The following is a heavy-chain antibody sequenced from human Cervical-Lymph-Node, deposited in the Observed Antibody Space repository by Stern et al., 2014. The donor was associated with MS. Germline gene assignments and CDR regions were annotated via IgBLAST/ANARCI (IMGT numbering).Heavy chain of an antibody. D-gene: IGHD1-26*01. J-gene: IGHJ5*01. V-gene: IGHV4-59*01. Sequence: QLQLQESGPGLVKPSETVSLTCTVSGGSMSSKYWNWIRQPPGKGLEWIGYVYSDGSTNYNPSLKSRVIISLDTSTNQFSLSLTSVTAVDTAVYYCARVTGRGTRQNWFDSWGQGTLVTVSS. CDR2: VYSDGST. CDR1: GGSMSSKY. CDR3: ARVTGRGTRQNWFDS.